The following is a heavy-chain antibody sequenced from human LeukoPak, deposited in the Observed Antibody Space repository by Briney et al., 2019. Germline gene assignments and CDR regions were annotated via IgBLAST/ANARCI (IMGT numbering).Heavy chain of an antibody. D-gene: IGHD3-22*01. Sequence: PGRSLRLSCAASGFTFSSYAMHWVRQAPGKGLEWVAVISYDGSNKYYADSVKGRFTISRDNSKNTLYLQTNSLRAEDTAVYYCARDLGGYYYKYAFDIWGQGTMVTVSS. V-gene: IGHV3-30-3*01. J-gene: IGHJ3*02. CDR2: ISYDGSNK. CDR1: GFTFSSYA. CDR3: ARDLGGYYYKYAFDI.